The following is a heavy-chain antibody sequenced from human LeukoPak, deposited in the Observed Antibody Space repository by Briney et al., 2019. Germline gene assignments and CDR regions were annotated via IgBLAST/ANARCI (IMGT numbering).Heavy chain of an antibody. CDR3: ARVGVVVAAARGPFDY. J-gene: IGHJ4*02. CDR1: GFTFSSSS. D-gene: IGHD2-15*01. V-gene: IGHV3-21*01. Sequence: GGSLRLSCAASGFTFSSSSMHWVRQAPGEGREWGSSISSSSNYIYYADSVKGRFTISRDNAKNSLYPQMNSLGAEDTAVYYCARVGVVVAAARGPFDYWGQGILVTVSS. CDR2: ISSSSNYI.